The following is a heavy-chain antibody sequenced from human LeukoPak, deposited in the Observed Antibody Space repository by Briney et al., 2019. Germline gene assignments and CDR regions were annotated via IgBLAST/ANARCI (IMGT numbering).Heavy chain of an antibody. CDR3: ARSPDIVVVPAAIPDAFDI. V-gene: IGHV3-48*03. Sequence: GGSLRLSCAASGFTFSSYEMNWVRQAPGKGLEWASYISSSGSTIYYADSVKGRFTISRDNAKNSLYLQMNSLRAEDTAVYYCARSPDIVVVPAAIPDAFDIWGQGTMVTVSS. CDR1: GFTFSSYE. D-gene: IGHD2-2*02. CDR2: ISSSGSTI. J-gene: IGHJ3*02.